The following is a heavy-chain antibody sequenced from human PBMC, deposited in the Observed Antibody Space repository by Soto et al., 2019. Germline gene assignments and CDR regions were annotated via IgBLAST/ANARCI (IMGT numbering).Heavy chain of an antibody. CDR3: ARGKNDFWSGYPYYYYYGMDV. J-gene: IGHJ6*02. V-gene: IGHV3-66*01. D-gene: IGHD3-3*01. CDR1: GFTVSSNY. Sequence: GGSLRLSCAASGFTVSSNYMSWVRQAPGKGLEWVSVIYSGGSTYYADSVKGRFTISRDNSKNTLYLQMNSLRAEDTAVYYCARGKNDFWSGYPYYYYYGMDVWGQGTTVTVSS. CDR2: IYSGGST.